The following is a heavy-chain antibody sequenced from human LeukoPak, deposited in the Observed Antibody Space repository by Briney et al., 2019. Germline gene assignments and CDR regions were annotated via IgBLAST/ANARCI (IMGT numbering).Heavy chain of an antibody. D-gene: IGHD3-22*01. CDR1: GGSISSGDYY. Sequence: SETLSLTCIVSGGSISSGDYYWSWIRQPPGKGLEWIGYIYYSGSTYHNPSLKSRVTISVDTSKNQFSLKLSSVTAADTAVYYCAREMIVVNVPYNWFDPWGQGTLVTVSS. V-gene: IGHV4-30-4*01. J-gene: IGHJ5*02. CDR2: IYYSGST. CDR3: AREMIVVNVPYNWFDP.